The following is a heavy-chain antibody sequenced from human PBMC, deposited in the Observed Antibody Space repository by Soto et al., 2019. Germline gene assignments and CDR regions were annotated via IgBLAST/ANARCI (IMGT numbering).Heavy chain of an antibody. CDR3: ARDRPYYYDSSGFDY. CDR1: GFTFSSYS. V-gene: IGHV3-21*01. J-gene: IGHJ4*02. Sequence: GGSLRISCAASGFTFSSYSMNWVRQAPGKGLEWVSSISSSSSSYIYYADSVKGRFTISRDNAKNSLYLQMNSLRAEDTAVYYCARDRPYYYDSSGFDYWGQGTLVTVSS. D-gene: IGHD3-22*01. CDR2: ISSSSSSYI.